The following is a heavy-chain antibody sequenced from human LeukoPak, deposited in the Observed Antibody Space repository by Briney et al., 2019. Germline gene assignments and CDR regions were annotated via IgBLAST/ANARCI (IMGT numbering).Heavy chain of an antibody. CDR1: GFAFNTYS. CDR3: AKDNRRHYTSGPTPDSPH. CDR2: ISWNSGSI. D-gene: IGHD6-19*01. Sequence: PGGSLRLSCAASGFAFNTYSMNWVRQAPGKGLEWVSGISWNSGSIDYADSVKGRFTISRDNAKNSLYLQMNSLRVEDTAFYYCAKDNRRHYTSGPTPDSPHGGQGARVPVSS. V-gene: IGHV3-9*01. J-gene: IGHJ4*02.